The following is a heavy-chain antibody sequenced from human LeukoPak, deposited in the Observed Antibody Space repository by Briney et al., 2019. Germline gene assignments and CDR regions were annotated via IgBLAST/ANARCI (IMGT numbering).Heavy chain of an antibody. CDR3: ARARARGWYYNYYYYMDV. D-gene: IGHD6-19*01. J-gene: IGHJ6*03. V-gene: IGHV1-2*02. CDR2: INPNSGGT. CDR1: GYTFTGYY. Sequence: ASVKVSCKASGYTFTGYYMHWVRQAPGQGLEWMGWINPNSGGTNYAQKFQGRVTMTRDTSISTAYMELRSLRSDDTAVYYCARARARGWYYNYYYYMDVWGKGTTVTISS.